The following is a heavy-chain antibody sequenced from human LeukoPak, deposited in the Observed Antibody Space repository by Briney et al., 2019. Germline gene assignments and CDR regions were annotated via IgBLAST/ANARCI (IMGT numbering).Heavy chain of an antibody. Sequence: SETLSLTCTVSGGSISSYYWSWIRQPAGEGLEWIGRIYTSGSTNYNPSLKSRVTMSVDTSKNQFSLKLSSVTAADTAVYYCARLTVTNPAFDYWGQGTLVTVSS. CDR1: GGSISSYY. V-gene: IGHV4-4*07. CDR3: ARLTVTNPAFDY. D-gene: IGHD4-17*01. CDR2: IYTSGST. J-gene: IGHJ4*02.